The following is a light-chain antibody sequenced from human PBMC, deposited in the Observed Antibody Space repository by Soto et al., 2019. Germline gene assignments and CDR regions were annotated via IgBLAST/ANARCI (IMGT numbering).Light chain of an antibody. CDR2: GAS. V-gene: IGKV3-20*01. Sequence: EIVLTQSPGTLSFSPGERATLSCRASQSVSNNYLAWDQQKPGQAPRLLIYGASSRATGLPDRFSGSGSGTDFTLTISRLEPEDFAVYYCQQYGSSPRTFGQGTKVEIK. J-gene: IGKJ1*01. CDR3: QQYGSSPRT. CDR1: QSVSNNY.